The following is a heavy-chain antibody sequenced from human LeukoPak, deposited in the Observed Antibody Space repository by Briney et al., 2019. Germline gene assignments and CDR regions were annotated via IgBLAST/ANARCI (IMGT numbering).Heavy chain of an antibody. CDR2: ISHSGST. D-gene: IGHD3-10*01. Sequence: SETLSLTCTVSGYSISSGYYWGWIRQPPEKGLEWIGSISHSGSTYYNPSLKSRVTISVDTSKNQFSLKLSSVTAADTAVYYCARGLGVRGVIAAFDIWGQGTMVTVSS. V-gene: IGHV4-38-2*02. J-gene: IGHJ3*02. CDR3: ARGLGVRGVIAAFDI. CDR1: GYSISSGYY.